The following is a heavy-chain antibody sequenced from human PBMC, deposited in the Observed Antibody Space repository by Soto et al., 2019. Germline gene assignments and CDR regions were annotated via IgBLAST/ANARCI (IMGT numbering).Heavy chain of an antibody. CDR3: ANSGWDYYYYGMDV. CDR2: ISSSSSYI. V-gene: IGHV3-21*01. D-gene: IGHD6-19*01. J-gene: IGHJ6*02. CDR1: GFTFSSYS. Sequence: GGSLRLSCGVSGFTFSSYSMNWVRQAPGKGLEWVSSISSSSSYIYYADSVKGRFTISRDNAKNSLYLQMNSLRAGDTAVYYCANSGWDYYYYGMDVWGQGTTVTVSS.